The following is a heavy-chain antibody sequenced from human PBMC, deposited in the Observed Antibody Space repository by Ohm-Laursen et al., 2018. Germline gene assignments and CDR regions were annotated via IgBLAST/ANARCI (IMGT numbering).Heavy chain of an antibody. CDR2: IYYSRST. Sequence: GTLSLTCTVSGGSMTSFYWSWIRQPPRKELEWIGYIYYSRSTNYNPSLRSLVTISLDTSKNQFSLSLTSVMAADTAIYFCAGGYQLPYYWGQGSLVTVSS. D-gene: IGHD2-2*01. J-gene: IGHJ4*02. CDR1: GGSMTSFY. CDR3: AGGYQLPYY. V-gene: IGHV4-59*03.